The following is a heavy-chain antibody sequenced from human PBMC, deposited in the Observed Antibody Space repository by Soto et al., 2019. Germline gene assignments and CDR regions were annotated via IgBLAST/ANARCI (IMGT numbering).Heavy chain of an antibody. CDR1: GGTFSSYA. Sequence: SVKVSCKASGGTFSSYAISWVRQAPGQGLEWMGGIIPIFGTANYAQKFQGRVTITADESTSTAYMELSSLRSEDTAVYYCARSHRYSSSWYPGDHWGQGTLVTVSS. V-gene: IGHV1-69*13. CDR2: IIPIFGTA. D-gene: IGHD6-13*01. J-gene: IGHJ5*02. CDR3: ARSHRYSSSWYPGDH.